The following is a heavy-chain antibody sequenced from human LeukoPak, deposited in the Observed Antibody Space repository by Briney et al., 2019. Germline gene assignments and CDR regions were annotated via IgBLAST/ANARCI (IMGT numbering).Heavy chain of an antibody. CDR1: RFTFDDYA. J-gene: IGHJ4*02. V-gene: IGHV3-9*01. Sequence: GGSLRLSCVASRFTFDDYAMHWVRQAPGKGLEWVSGISWNSGNIDYADSVKGRFTISRDNAKNSLFLQMNSLRTEDTALYYCAKEQDYFDSWGRGTLVTVSS. CDR2: ISWNSGNI. CDR3: AKEQDYFDS.